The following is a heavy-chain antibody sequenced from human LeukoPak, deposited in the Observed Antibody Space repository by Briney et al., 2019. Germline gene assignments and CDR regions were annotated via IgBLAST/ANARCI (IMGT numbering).Heavy chain of an antibody. CDR1: GGSFSGYY. CDR2: INHSGST. V-gene: IGHV4-34*01. CDR3: ASIIRSSPRPYSGYDSGGY. Sequence: PPETLSLTCAVYGGSFSGYYWSWIRHPPGNGLEWIGEINHSGSTNYNPSLKSRVTISVDTSKNQFSLKLSSVTAADTAVYSCASIIRSSPRPYSGYDSGGYWGQGTLVTVSS. D-gene: IGHD5-12*01. J-gene: IGHJ4*02.